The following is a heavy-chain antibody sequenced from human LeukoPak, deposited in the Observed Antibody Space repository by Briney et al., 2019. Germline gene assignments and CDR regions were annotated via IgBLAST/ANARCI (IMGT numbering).Heavy chain of an antibody. D-gene: IGHD2/OR15-2a*01. CDR2: ISGGGGST. Sequence: HPGGSLRLSCAASGFTFTSYSMNWVRQAPGKGLEWVSTISGGGGSTYYADSVKGRFTISRDNSKNSLYLQMNSLRAEDTAVYYCARDSSTYAGPPDYWGQGTLVTVSS. CDR1: GFTFTSYS. V-gene: IGHV3-23*01. J-gene: IGHJ4*02. CDR3: ARDSSTYAGPPDY.